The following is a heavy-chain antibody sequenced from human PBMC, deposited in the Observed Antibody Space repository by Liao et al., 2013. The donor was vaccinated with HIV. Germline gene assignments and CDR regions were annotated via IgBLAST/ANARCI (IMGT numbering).Heavy chain of an antibody. CDR1: GGSISSYY. J-gene: IGHJ4*02. CDR3: ARTAFYDFWSGPDY. CDR2: IYTSGST. D-gene: IGHD3-3*01. Sequence: QVQLQESGPGLVKTSETLSLTCTVSGGSISSYYWSWIRQPAGKGLEWIGRIYTSGSTNYNPSLKSRVTMSVDTSKNQFSLKLSSVTALDTAVYYCARTAFYDFWSGPDYWGQGTLVTVSS. V-gene: IGHV4-4*07.